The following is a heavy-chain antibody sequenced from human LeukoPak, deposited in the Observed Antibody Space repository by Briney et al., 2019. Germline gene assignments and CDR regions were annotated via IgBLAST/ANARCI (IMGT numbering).Heavy chain of an antibody. D-gene: IGHD2-21*01. Sequence: SETLSLTCTVSGGSISSYYWSWIRQPPGKGLEWIGYIYYSGSTNYNPSLKSRVTISVDTSKNQFSLKLSSLTAADTAVHYCARVDWPSRAYYYRMDVWGQGTTVTVSS. CDR2: IYYSGST. V-gene: IGHV4-59*01. J-gene: IGHJ6*02. CDR1: GGSISSYY. CDR3: ARVDWPSRAYYYRMDV.